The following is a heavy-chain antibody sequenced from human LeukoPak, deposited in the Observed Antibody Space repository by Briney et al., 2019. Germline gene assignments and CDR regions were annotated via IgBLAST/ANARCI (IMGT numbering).Heavy chain of an antibody. CDR1: GGTFSSYA. D-gene: IGHD5-18*01. Sequence: SVKVSCKASGGTFSSYAISWVRQAPGQGLEWMGGIIPIFGTANYAQKFQGRVTITADESTSTAYMELSSLRSEDTAVYYCALTLSQGGYSYGDTIDYWGQGTLVTVSS. CDR2: IIPIFGTA. J-gene: IGHJ4*02. CDR3: ALTLSQGGYSYGDTIDY. V-gene: IGHV1-69*13.